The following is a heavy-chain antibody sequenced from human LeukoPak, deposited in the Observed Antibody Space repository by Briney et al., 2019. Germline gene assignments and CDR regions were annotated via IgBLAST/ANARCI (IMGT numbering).Heavy chain of an antibody. CDR2: IWYDGSNK. D-gene: IGHD3-22*01. CDR1: GFTFSSYG. Sequence: GRSLRLSCAASGFTFSSYGTHWVRQAPGKGLEWVAVIWYDGSNKYYADSVKGRFTISRDNSKNTLYLQMNSLRAEDTAVYYCARSDSSGYYPPPPDYWGQGTLVTVSS. CDR3: ARSDSSGYYPPPPDY. V-gene: IGHV3-33*01. J-gene: IGHJ4*02.